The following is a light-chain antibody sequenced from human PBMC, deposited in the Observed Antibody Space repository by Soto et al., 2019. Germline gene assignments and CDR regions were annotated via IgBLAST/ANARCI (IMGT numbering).Light chain of an antibody. J-gene: IGLJ3*02. CDR3: SSYAGGYNWV. Sequence: QSALTQPPSASGSPGQSVTISCTGTSSDVGGYRYVSWYQQHPGKAPKLLIYDVSKRPSGVPDRFSGSKSGNTASLTVSGLQAADEDYYSCSSYAGGYNWVFGGGTKLTVL. CDR2: DVS. CDR1: SSDVGGYRY. V-gene: IGLV2-8*01.